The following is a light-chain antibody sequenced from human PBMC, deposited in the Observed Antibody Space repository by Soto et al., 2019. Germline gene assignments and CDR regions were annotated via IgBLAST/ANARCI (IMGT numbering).Light chain of an antibody. CDR3: QTWGTGIHV. CDR2: LNSDGSH. CDR1: SGHSSYA. V-gene: IGLV4-69*01. Sequence: QLVLTQSPSASASLGASVKLTCTLSSGHSSYAIAWHQQQPEKGPRYLMKLNSDGSHSRGDGIPDRFSGSSPGAERYLTISSLPSEDEADYCCQTWGTGIHVFGTGTKLTVL. J-gene: IGLJ1*01.